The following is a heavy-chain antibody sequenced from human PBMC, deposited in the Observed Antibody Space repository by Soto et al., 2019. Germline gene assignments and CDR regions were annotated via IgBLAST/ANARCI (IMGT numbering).Heavy chain of an antibody. V-gene: IGHV3-66*01. Sequence: GGSLRLSCAASGFTVSSNYMSWVRQAPGKGLEWVSVIYSGGSTYYADSVKGRFTISRDNSKNTLYLQMNSLRAEDTAVYYCARASYCSGGSCPTGYWGQGTLVTVSS. CDR3: ARASYCSGGSCPTGY. CDR2: IYSGGST. CDR1: GFTVSSNY. J-gene: IGHJ4*02. D-gene: IGHD2-15*01.